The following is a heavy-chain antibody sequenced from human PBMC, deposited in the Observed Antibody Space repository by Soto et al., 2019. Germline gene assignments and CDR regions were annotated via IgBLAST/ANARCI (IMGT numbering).Heavy chain of an antibody. CDR2: INHSGST. J-gene: IGHJ5*02. CDR3: ARSVVRGVIKRGNWFDP. Sequence: SETLSLTCAVYGGSFSGYYWSWIRQPPGKGLEWIGEINHSGSTNYNPSLKSRVTISVDTSKNQFSLKLSSVTAADTAVYYCARSVVRGVIKRGNWFDPWGQGTLVTVSS. CDR1: GGSFSGYY. D-gene: IGHD3-10*01. V-gene: IGHV4-34*01.